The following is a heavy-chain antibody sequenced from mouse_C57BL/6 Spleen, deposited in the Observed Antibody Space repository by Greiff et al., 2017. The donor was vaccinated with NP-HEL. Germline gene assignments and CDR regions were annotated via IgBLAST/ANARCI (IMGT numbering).Heavy chain of an antibody. V-gene: IGHV1-53*01. D-gene: IGHD1-1*01. Sequence: VQLQQSGTELVKPGASVKLSCKASGYTFTSYWMHWVKQRPGPGLEWIGNINPSNGGTNYNEKFKSKATLTVDKSSSTAYMQLSSLTSEDSAVYYCARRLVVATDFDVGGTGTTVTVSS. CDR2: INPSNGGT. CDR3: ARRLVVATDFDV. CDR1: GYTFTSYW. J-gene: IGHJ1*03.